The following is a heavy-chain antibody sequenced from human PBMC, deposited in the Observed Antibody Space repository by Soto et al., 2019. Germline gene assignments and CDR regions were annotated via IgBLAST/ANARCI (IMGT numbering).Heavy chain of an antibody. CDR3: ARAASHPDY. Sequence: QVQLVQSGAEVKKPGASVKVSCKASGYTFTSYAMYWVRQAPGQRLEWMGWMNADNGNTKYSQKFQGRVTITRDTSASTAYIELSSLTSEDTAVYYCARAASHPDYWGQGTLVTVSS. V-gene: IGHV1-3*01. CDR2: MNADNGNT. J-gene: IGHJ4*02. CDR1: GYTFTSYA.